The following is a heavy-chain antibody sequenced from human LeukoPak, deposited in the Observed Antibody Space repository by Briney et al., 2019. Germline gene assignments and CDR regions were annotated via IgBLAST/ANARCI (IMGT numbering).Heavy chain of an antibody. V-gene: IGHV4-4*07. CDR2: IYTSGST. J-gene: IGHJ6*03. D-gene: IGHD2-2*01. CDR3: ARDIVVVPAAKGSYYMDV. Sequence: PSETLSLTCTVSGGSISSYYWSWIRQPAGKGLEWIGRIYTSGSTNYNPSLKSRVTMSVDTSKNQFSLKLSSVTAADTAVYYCARDIVVVPAAKGSYYMDVWGKGTTVTISS. CDR1: GGSISSYY.